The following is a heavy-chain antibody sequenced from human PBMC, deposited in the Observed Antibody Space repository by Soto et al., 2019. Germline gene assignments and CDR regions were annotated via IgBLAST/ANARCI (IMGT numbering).Heavy chain of an antibody. CDR3: ARIRSPYYYYGIDV. CDR2: IFSNDEK. Sequence: QVTLKESGPVLVKPTEPLTLTCTVSGFSLSNARMGVSWIRQPPGKALEWLAHIFSNDEKPYSTSLKSRLTTXKXTXXSQVVLTVTNMDPVDTATYYCARIRSPYYYYGIDVWGQGTTVTVSS. CDR1: GFSLSNARMG. J-gene: IGHJ6*02. V-gene: IGHV2-26*01.